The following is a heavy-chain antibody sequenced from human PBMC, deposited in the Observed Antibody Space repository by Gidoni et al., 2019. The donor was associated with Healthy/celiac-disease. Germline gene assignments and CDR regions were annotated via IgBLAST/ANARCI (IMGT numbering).Heavy chain of an antibody. CDR3: AKADVRFLEWLVPYFDY. J-gene: IGHJ4*02. CDR2: ISGSGGST. CDR1: GFPFRRYA. Sequence: EVQLFASGCGLVHPGGSLRLSCSASGFPFRRYAMSWVRQAPGKGLEWVSAISGSGGSTYYADSVKGRFTISRDNSKNTLYLQMNSLRAEDTAVYYCAKADVRFLEWLVPYFDYWGQGTLVTVSS. D-gene: IGHD3-3*01. V-gene: IGHV3-23*01.